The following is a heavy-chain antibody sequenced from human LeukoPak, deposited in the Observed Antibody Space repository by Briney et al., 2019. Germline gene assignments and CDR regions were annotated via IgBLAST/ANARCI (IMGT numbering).Heavy chain of an antibody. V-gene: IGHV3-23*01. D-gene: IGHD3-22*01. Sequence: PGGSLRLSCAGSGFTFSSYAMSWVRQAPGKGLEWVSSISGSGGNTYYADSVKGRFTISRDNSKNTLHLQMKSLRAEDTAVYYCAKDFDSNGYYYLSPYYCEHWGQGTLVTVSS. CDR2: ISGSGGNT. J-gene: IGHJ1*01. CDR1: GFTFSSYA. CDR3: AKDFDSNGYYYLSPYYCEH.